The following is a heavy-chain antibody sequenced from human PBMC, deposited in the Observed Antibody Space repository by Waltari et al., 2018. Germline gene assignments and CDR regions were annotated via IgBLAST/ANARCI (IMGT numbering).Heavy chain of an antibody. J-gene: IGHJ6*03. CDR2: IYYSGST. V-gene: IGHV4-59*01. D-gene: IGHD3-16*02. CDR1: GGSISSYY. CDR3: ARENRGSYYYYMDV. Sequence: QVQLQESGPGLVKPSETLSLTCTVSGGSISSYYWSWLRQPPGKGLEWIGYIYYSGSTNYNPSLKSRVTISVDTSKNQFSLKLSSVTAADTAVYYCARENRGSYYYYMDVWGKGTTVTVSS.